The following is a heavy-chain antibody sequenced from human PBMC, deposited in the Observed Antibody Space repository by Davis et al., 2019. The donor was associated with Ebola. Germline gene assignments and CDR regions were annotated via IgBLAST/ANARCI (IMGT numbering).Heavy chain of an antibody. CDR3: ARVGGSGDSNLEAFDH. Sequence: SETLSLTCAVYGGSFSGYYWSWIRQPPGKGLEWIGEINHSGSTNYNPSLKSRVTISVDTSKNQFTLKLSSVTAADAAVYHCARVGGSGDSNLEAFDHWGQGTLVTVSS. CDR2: INHSGST. CDR1: GGSFSGYY. D-gene: IGHD3-22*01. J-gene: IGHJ4*02. V-gene: IGHV4-34*01.